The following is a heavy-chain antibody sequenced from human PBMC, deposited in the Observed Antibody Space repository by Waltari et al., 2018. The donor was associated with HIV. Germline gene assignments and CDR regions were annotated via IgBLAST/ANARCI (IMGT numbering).Heavy chain of an antibody. Sequence: QVLLVQSGAEVKRPGASMKISCTASGYMFSSYDIHWIRKASTPGLAWVGWVSPHTGRSDFAERFHGRVTMTANISSNTAYLEMTSLTSDDTAVYYCARGAPSLDLNKFHHHAMDVWGQGTTILV. D-gene: IGHD2-2*01. CDR2: VSPHTGRS. V-gene: IGHV1-8*01. J-gene: IGHJ6*02. CDR1: GYMFSSYD. CDR3: ARGAPSLDLNKFHHHAMDV.